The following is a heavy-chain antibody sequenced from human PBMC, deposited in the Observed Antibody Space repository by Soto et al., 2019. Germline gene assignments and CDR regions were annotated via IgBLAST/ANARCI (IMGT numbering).Heavy chain of an antibody. CDR2: INPSGGST. V-gene: IGHV1-46*01. CDR3: ARAVPTGAFDI. J-gene: IGHJ3*02. Sequence: ASVKVSCKASGYTFTSYYMHWVRQAPGQGLEWMGIINPSGGSTSYAQKFQGRVTMTRDTSTSTVYMELSSLRSEDTAVCYCARAVPTGAFDIWGQGTMVTVSS. CDR1: GYTFTSYY.